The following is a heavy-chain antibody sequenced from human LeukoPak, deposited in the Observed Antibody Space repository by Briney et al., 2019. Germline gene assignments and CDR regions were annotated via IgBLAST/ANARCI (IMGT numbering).Heavy chain of an antibody. D-gene: IGHD3-22*01. J-gene: IGHJ3*02. V-gene: IGHV3-11*04. Sequence: GGSLRLSCAASGFTFGDYYMSWIRQAPGKGLEWVSYISSSGSTIYYADSMKGRFTIPRDNAKNSLYLQMNSLRAEDTAVYYCARSRGYYNAFDIWGQGTVVTVSS. CDR2: ISSSGSTI. CDR1: GFTFGDYY. CDR3: ARSRGYYNAFDI.